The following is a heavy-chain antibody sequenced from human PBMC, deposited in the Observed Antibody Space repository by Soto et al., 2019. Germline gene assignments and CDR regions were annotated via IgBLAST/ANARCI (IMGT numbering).Heavy chain of an antibody. J-gene: IGHJ4*02. CDR2: IGAYNGNT. CDR1: GYTFTSYY. V-gene: IGHV1-18*01. CDR3: ARDLPPVDY. Sequence: QVQLVQSGAEVKKPGASVKVSCKASGYTFTSYYISWVRQAPGQGLEWMGWIGAYNGNTNYAQKLQGRVTMPTDTSSRTAYMELRSLGSADTAVYYCARDLPPVDYWGQGPVVTVSS.